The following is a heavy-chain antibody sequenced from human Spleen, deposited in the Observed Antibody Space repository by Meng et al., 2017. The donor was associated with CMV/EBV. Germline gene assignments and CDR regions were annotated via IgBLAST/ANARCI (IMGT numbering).Heavy chain of an antibody. V-gene: IGHV3-30*04. CDR2: ISYDGSNK. CDR1: GFTFSSYA. J-gene: IGHJ6*02. D-gene: IGHD3-3*01. Sequence: LSLTCAASGFTFSSYAMHWVRQAPGKGLEWVAVISYDGSNKYYADSVKGRFTISRDNSKNTLYLQMNSLRAEDTAVYYCARSNDFWSPYYYGMDVWGQGTTVTVSS. CDR3: ARSNDFWSPYYYGMDV.